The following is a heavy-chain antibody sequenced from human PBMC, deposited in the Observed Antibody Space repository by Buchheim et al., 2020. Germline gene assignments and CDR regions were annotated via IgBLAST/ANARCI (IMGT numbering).Heavy chain of an antibody. V-gene: IGHV3-33*06. CDR1: GFTFSSYG. J-gene: IGHJ6*02. D-gene: IGHD3-10*01. CDR3: AKGPLMVRGVIVDVYYYYGMDV. Sequence: QVQLVESGGGVVQPGRSLRLSCAASGFTFSSYGMHWVRQAPGKGLEWVAVIWYDGSNKYYADSVKGRFTISRDNSKNTLYLQMNSLRAEDTAVYYCAKGPLMVRGVIVDVYYYYGMDVWGQGTT. CDR2: IWYDGSNK.